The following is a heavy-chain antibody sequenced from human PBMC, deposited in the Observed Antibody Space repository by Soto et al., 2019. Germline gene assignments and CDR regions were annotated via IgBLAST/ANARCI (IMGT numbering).Heavy chain of an antibody. CDR3: ARVTTPKYYYGSGSLAY. D-gene: IGHD3-10*01. CDR2: INAGNGNT. CDR1: GYTFTSYG. V-gene: IGHV1-3*01. Sequence: ASVKVSCKASGYTFTSYGISWVRQAPGQRLEWMGWINAGNGNTKYSQKFQGRVTITRDTSASTAYMELSSLRSEDTAVYYCARVTTPKYYYGSGSLAYWGQGTLVTVSS. J-gene: IGHJ4*02.